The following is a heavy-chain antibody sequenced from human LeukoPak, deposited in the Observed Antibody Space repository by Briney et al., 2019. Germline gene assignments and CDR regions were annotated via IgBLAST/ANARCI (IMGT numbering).Heavy chain of an antibody. CDR3: ATAEGASAFDI. Sequence: GASVKVSCKVSGHTLTDLSMHWVRQAPGKGLEWMGGFDPEDGETIYAQKFQGRVTMTEDTSTDTAYMELTSLRSEDTAVYYCATAEGASAFDIWGQGTMVTVSS. V-gene: IGHV1-24*01. CDR2: FDPEDGET. D-gene: IGHD3-16*01. J-gene: IGHJ3*02. CDR1: GHTLTDLS.